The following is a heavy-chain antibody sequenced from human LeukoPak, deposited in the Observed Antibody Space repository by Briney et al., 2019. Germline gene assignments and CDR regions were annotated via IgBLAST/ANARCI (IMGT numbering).Heavy chain of an antibody. CDR1: GFTFSSYW. V-gene: IGHV3-74*01. Sequence: GGSLRPSCAASGFTFSSYWMHWVRQAPGKGLVWVSRINSDGSSTSYADSVKGRFTISRDNAKNTLYLQMNSLRAEDTAVYYCARYGSSGYLDYWGQGTLVTVSS. D-gene: IGHD3-22*01. J-gene: IGHJ4*02. CDR3: ARYGSSGYLDY. CDR2: INSDGSST.